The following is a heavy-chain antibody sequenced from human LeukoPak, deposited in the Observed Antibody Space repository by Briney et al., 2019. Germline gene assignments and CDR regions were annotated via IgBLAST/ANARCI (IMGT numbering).Heavy chain of an antibody. D-gene: IGHD6-13*01. V-gene: IGHV4-59*08. CDR2: IYYSGST. CDR3: ARRGYASSWSFDY. J-gene: IGHJ4*02. CDR1: GGSFSGYY. Sequence: PSETLSLTCGVYGGSFSGYYWNWVRQPPGKGLEWIGYIYYSGSTKYNPSLKSRVTISVDTSKNQFSLKLSSVTAADTAVYYCARRGYASSWSFDYWGQGTLVTVSP.